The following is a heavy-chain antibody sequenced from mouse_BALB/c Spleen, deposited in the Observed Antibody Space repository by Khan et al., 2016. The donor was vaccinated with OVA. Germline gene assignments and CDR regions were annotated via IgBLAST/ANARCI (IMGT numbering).Heavy chain of an antibody. CDR1: GFSLTAYG. Sequence: QVQLKESGPGLVAPSQSLSITCTVSGFSLTAYGVHWVRQPPGKGLEWLGIIWAGGSTNYNSALLSRLSISKDNSKSQVFLRMNSLQIDDTAMYYCARAWVITTDSFDDWGQGTTLTVSS. CDR3: ARAWVITTDSFDD. D-gene: IGHD2-4*01. J-gene: IGHJ2*01. V-gene: IGHV2-9*02. CDR2: IWAGGST.